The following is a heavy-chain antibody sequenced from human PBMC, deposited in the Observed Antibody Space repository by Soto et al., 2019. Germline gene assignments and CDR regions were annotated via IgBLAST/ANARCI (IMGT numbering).Heavy chain of an antibody. CDR2: ISYDGSNK. D-gene: IGHD2-2*01. CDR3: AKDRYCSSTSCYDRNYYYYYYMDV. Sequence: QVQLVESGGGVVQPGRSLRLSCAASGFTFSSYGMHWVRQAPGKGLEWVAVISYDGSNKYYADSVKGRFTISRDNSKKTLYLQMNSLRAEDTAVYYCAKDRYCSSTSCYDRNYYYYYYMDVWGKGTTVTVSS. CDR1: GFTFSSYG. J-gene: IGHJ6*03. V-gene: IGHV3-30*18.